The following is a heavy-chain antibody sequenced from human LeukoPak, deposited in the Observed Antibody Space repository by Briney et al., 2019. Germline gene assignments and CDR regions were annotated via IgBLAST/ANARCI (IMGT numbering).Heavy chain of an antibody. J-gene: IGHJ4*02. CDR2: IYPGDSDT. Sequence: GESLKISCKGSGYSFTSCWIGWVRQMPGKGLEWMGIIYPGDSDTRYSPSFEGQVTISADKSISTAYLQWSSLKASDTAMYYCARLGGYTTYYFDYWGQGTLVTVSP. CDR3: ARLGGYTTYYFDY. D-gene: IGHD2-2*02. CDR1: GYSFTSCW. V-gene: IGHV5-51*01.